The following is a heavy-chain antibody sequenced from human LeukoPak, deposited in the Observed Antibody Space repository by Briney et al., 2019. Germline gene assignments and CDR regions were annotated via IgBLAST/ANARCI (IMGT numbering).Heavy chain of an antibody. D-gene: IGHD6-19*01. Sequence: GGSLRLSCAASGFTFDDYGMSWVRQAPGKGLEWVANIKQDGSEEYYVDSVKGRFTISRDNAKNSLYLQMNSLRAEDTAVYYCARDGAVAGRYYFDYWGQGILVTVSS. CDR2: IKQDGSEE. CDR3: ARDGAVAGRYYFDY. V-gene: IGHV3-7*01. CDR1: GFTFDDYG. J-gene: IGHJ4*02.